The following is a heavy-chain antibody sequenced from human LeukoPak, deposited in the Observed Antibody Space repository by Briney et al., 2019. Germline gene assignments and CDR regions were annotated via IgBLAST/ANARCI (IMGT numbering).Heavy chain of an antibody. J-gene: IGHJ4*02. CDR3: AKGQELDDGVFDS. CDR1: GFXFSRIA. CDR2: IRSNGDTA. D-gene: IGHD1-1*01. Sequence: PGGSLRLSCAASGFXFSRIAITWVRQAPGKGLEWVSTIRSNGDTAYNADSVRGRFAISRDNSKNALFLQMNSLRVEDTAIYYCAKGQELDDGVFDSWGQGSLVTVSS. V-gene: IGHV3-23*01.